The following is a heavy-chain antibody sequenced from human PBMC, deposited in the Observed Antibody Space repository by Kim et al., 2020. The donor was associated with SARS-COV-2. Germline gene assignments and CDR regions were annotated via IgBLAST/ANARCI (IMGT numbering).Heavy chain of an antibody. Sequence: SVKVSCKASGGTFSSYAISWVRQAPGQGLEWMGRIIPILGIANYAQKFQGRVTITADKSTSTAYMELSSLRSEDTAVYYCARGSEQQLVRSPRGNWFDPWGQGTLVTVSS. D-gene: IGHD6-13*01. V-gene: IGHV1-69*04. CDR2: IIPILGIA. CDR1: GGTFSSYA. J-gene: IGHJ5*02. CDR3: ARGSEQQLVRSPRGNWFDP.